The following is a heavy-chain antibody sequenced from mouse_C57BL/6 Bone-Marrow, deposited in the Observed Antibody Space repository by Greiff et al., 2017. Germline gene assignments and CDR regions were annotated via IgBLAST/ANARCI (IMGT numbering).Heavy chain of an antibody. CDR2: IHPNSGST. CDR1: GYTFTSYW. J-gene: IGHJ3*01. V-gene: IGHV1-64*01. D-gene: IGHD1-1*01. Sequence: VQLQQPGAELVKPGASVKLSCKASGYTFTSYWMHWVKQRPGQGLEWIGMIHPNSGSTNYNEKFKSKATLTVDKASSTAYMQLSSLTSEDSAVYCCARDWGLRPWWFAYWGQGTLVTVSA. CDR3: ARDWGLRPWWFAY.